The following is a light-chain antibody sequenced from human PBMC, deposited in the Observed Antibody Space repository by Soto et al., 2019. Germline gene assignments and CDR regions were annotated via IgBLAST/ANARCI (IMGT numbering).Light chain of an antibody. CDR2: RNN. J-gene: IGLJ2*01. Sequence: QLVLTQPPSASGTPGQRVTISCSGSSSNIGSNYVFWYQQLPGTAPKLLIYRNNQPPSGVPDRFSGSKSDTSASLAISGLRSEDEADYYCVAWDDSLSGPVFGGGTKLTVL. CDR1: SSNIGSNY. V-gene: IGLV1-47*01. CDR3: VAWDDSLSGPV.